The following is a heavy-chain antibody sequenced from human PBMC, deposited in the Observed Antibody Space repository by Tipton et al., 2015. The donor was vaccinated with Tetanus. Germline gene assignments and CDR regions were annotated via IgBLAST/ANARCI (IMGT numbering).Heavy chain of an antibody. V-gene: IGHV4-39*01. CDR1: GVSITNTNYY. CDR2: IYYSGVA. D-gene: IGHD5-12*01. Sequence: TLSLTCTVSGVSITNTNYYWGWIRQAPGMGPEWIATIYYSGVAHYNPSLKSRVTISVDTSKSQFSLKMTSVTAADTAVYYCAGPTLAHDAFDFWGQGTMVTVS. J-gene: IGHJ3*01. CDR3: AGPTLAHDAFDF.